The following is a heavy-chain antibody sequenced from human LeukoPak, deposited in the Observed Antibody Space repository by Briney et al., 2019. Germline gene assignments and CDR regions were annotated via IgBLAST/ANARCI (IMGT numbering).Heavy chain of an antibody. CDR3: AREGRYRYGYNEYHSYMDI. CDR2: INYSGST. V-gene: IGHV4-59*01. CDR1: GGSISSYY. J-gene: IGHJ6*03. Sequence: SETLSLTCTVSGGSISSYYWSWIRQSPGKGLEWIGYINYSGSTIYNPSLQSRVTISVDTSKNQFSLKLSSVTAAETAVYHCAREGRYRYGYNEYHSYMDIWGKGTTVTVSS. D-gene: IGHD5-18*01.